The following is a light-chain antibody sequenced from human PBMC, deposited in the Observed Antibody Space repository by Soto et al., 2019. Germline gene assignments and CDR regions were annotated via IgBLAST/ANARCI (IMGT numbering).Light chain of an antibody. J-gene: IGKJ5*01. CDR1: QSVSNNY. V-gene: IGKV3-20*01. CDR3: QQYGSSPIT. Sequence: IVLTQSPGTLSLSPWERATLSCRASQSVSNNYLAWYQQKPGQAPRLLISDASNRATGIPARFSGSGSGTDFTLTISSLEPEDFAVYYCQQYGSSPITFGQGTRLEIK. CDR2: DAS.